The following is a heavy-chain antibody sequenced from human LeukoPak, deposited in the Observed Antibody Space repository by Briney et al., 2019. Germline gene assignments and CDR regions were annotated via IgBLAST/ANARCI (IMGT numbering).Heavy chain of an antibody. CDR3: ARGGRDDYGDYADY. CDR2: IYHSGST. V-gene: IGHV4-59*12. CDR1: GGSISSYY. J-gene: IGHJ4*02. D-gene: IGHD4-17*01. Sequence: SETLSLTCTVSGGSISSYYWSWIRQPPGKGLEWIGYIYHSGSTYYNPSLKSRVTISVDRSKNQFSLKLSSVTAADTAVYYCARGGRDDYGDYADYWGQGTLVTVSS.